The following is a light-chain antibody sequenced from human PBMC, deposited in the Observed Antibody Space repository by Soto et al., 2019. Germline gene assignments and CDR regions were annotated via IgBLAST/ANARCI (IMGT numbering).Light chain of an antibody. CDR3: QQYGSASTWT. CDR2: AAS. Sequence: EIVLTKSPGTLSLSPGEIATLSCSASQSVSSAYLAWYQHKPGQPPTLLIYAASSRVTGIPDRFSGSANGTDFTLTISLLEPEDFAVYYCQQYGSASTWTFGQGTKVEIK. CDR1: QSVSSAY. V-gene: IGKV3-20*01. J-gene: IGKJ1*01.